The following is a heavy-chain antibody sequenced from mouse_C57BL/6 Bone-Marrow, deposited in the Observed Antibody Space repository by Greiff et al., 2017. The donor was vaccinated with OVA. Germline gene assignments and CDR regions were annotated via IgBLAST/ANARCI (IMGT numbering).Heavy chain of an antibody. J-gene: IGHJ3*01. CDR1: GYTFTDYE. CDR2: IDPETGGT. CDR3: TRGKVAAY. Sequence: VHLVESGAELVRPGASVTLSCKASGYTFTDYEMHWVKQTPVHGLEWIGAIDPETGGTAYNQKFKGKAILTADKSSSTAYMELRSLTSEDSAVYYCTRGKVAAYWGQGTLVTVSA. D-gene: IGHD1-3*01. V-gene: IGHV1-15*01.